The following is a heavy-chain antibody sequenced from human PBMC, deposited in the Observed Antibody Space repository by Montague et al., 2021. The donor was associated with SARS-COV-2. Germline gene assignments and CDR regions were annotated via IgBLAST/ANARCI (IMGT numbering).Heavy chain of an antibody. CDR1: GGSISSGGYC. J-gene: IGHJ4*02. CDR3: ARDEGSSGHDH. V-gene: IGHV4-31*03. D-gene: IGHD3-22*01. Sequence: TLSLTCTVSGGSISSGGYCWSWIRQHPGKGLEWIGYIYYSGSTYYNPSLKSRVTISVDTCKNQFSLKLSSVTAADTAVYYCARDEGSSGHDHWGQGTLVTVSS. CDR2: IYYSGST.